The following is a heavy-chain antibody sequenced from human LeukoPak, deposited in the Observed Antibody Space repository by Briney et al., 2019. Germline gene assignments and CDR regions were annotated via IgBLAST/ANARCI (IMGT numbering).Heavy chain of an antibody. V-gene: IGHV4-59*01. Sequence: SETLSLTCTVSGGSLSISSWGWIRQPPGKGLDWFGHIYESGSTTYNPSLKSRVTISVDTSKKQFSLRLSSVTAADTAVYYCARGRIGGPKAPFDYWGQGTLVTVSS. CDR1: GGSLSISS. CDR3: ARGRIGGPKAPFDY. D-gene: IGHD3-16*01. J-gene: IGHJ4*02. CDR2: IYESGST.